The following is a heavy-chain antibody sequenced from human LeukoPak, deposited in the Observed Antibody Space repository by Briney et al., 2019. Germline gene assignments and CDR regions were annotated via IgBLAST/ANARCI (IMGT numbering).Heavy chain of an antibody. CDR3: ARGDDFSGDH. J-gene: IGHJ4*02. CDR2: IHPEGNEK. V-gene: IGHV3-7*04. D-gene: IGHD1-1*01. CDR1: GFTFSTFW. Sequence: PGGSLRLSCAVSGFTFSTFWMSWVRQAPGRGLEWVANIHPEGNEKYHAESVKGRFTISRDNAKNSLFLQMNGLRVEDTAVYYCARGDDFSGDHWGQGTLVTVSS.